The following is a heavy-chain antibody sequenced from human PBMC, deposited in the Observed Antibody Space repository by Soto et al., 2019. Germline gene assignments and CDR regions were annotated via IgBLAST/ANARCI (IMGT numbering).Heavy chain of an antibody. D-gene: IGHD2-15*01. CDR2: INHSGST. V-gene: IGHV4-34*01. CDR1: GGSFSGYY. J-gene: IGHJ6*02. CDR3: ARGNIAVVVAAKWYYYYGMDV. Sequence: SETLSLTCAVYGGSFSGYYWSWIRQPPGKGLEWIGEINHSGSTNYNPSLKSRVTISVDTSKNQFSLKLSSVTAADTAVYYCARGNIAVVVAAKWYYYYGMDVWGQGTTVT.